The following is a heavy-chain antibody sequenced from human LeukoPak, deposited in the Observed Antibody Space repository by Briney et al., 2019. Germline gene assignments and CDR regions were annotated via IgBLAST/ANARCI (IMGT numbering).Heavy chain of an antibody. CDR1: GYTLTSYG. CDR2: ISAYNGNT. D-gene: IGHD3-10*01. Sequence: ASVKVSCKASGYTLTSYGISWVRQAPGQGLEWMGWISAYNGNTNYAQKLQGRVTMTTDTSTSTAYMELRSLRSDDTAVYYCARLPSARGSGYNWFDPWGQGTLVTVSS. J-gene: IGHJ5*02. CDR3: ARLPSARGSGYNWFDP. V-gene: IGHV1-18*01.